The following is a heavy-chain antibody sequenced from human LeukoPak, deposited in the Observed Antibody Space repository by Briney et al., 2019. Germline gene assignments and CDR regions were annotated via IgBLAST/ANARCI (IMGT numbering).Heavy chain of an antibody. Sequence: GGSLRLSCVASGFKFSSYGMHWVRQAPGKGLEWVTFIRHDGSNQYYADSVQGRFTVSRDNSKNTLYLQMDRLRTEETAVYYCAKDQRVGPAVIGSYFDDWGQGTLVTVSS. V-gene: IGHV3-30*02. CDR3: AKDQRVGPAVIGSYFDD. J-gene: IGHJ4*02. CDR1: GFKFSSYG. CDR2: IRHDGSNQ. D-gene: IGHD2-2*01.